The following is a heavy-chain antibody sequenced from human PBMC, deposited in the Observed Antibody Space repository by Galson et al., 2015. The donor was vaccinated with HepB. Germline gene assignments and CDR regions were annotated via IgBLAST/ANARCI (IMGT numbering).Heavy chain of an antibody. CDR2: INTNTGNP. V-gene: IGHV7-4-1*02. D-gene: IGHD3-3*01. CDR1: GYTFTSYA. Sequence: SVKVSCKASGYTFTSYAMNWVRQAPGQGLEWMGWINTNTGNPTYAQGFTGRFVFSLDTSVSTAYLQISSLKAEDTAVYYCARDHGAYDFWSGFHYFDYWGQGTLVTVSS. J-gene: IGHJ4*02. CDR3: ARDHGAYDFWSGFHYFDY.